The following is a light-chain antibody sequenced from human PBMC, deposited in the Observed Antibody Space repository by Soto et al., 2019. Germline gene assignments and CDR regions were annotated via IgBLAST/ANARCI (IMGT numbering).Light chain of an antibody. J-gene: IGKJ1*01. Sequence: IQLTQSPSSLSASVGDRVTITCRASQGIGSHLAWYQQKPGEAPKLLIFAASTLQSGVPSRFSGSGSGTEFTLTISSLQPDDFAAYYCQQYSTLWTFGQGTKVDIK. V-gene: IGKV1-9*01. CDR2: AAS. CDR1: QGIGSH. CDR3: QQYSTLWT.